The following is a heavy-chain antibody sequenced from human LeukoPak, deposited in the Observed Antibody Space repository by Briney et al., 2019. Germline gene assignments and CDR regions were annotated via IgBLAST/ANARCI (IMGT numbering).Heavy chain of an antibody. Sequence: GGSLGLSCAASGFTFDDYAMHWVRQAPGKGLEWVSGISWNSGSIGYADSVKGRFTISRDNAKNSLYLQMNGLGAEDTAVYYCARELNGYGYYFFDYWGPGTLVTVSS. V-gene: IGHV3-9*01. CDR2: ISWNSGSI. CDR3: ARELNGYGYYFFDY. D-gene: IGHD3-16*01. J-gene: IGHJ4*02. CDR1: GFTFDDYA.